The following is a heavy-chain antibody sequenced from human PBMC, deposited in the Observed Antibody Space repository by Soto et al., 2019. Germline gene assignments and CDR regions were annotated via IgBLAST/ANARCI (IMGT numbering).Heavy chain of an antibody. CDR2: IISSSSYI. Sequence: PGGSLRLSCAASGFTFSTYSMNWVRKAPGKGLEWVSSIISSSSYIYYADSVKGRFTISRDNAKNSLYLQMNSLRADDTAVYYCARERNDVLHYWGQGTLVTVSS. CDR3: ARERNDVLHY. D-gene: IGHD1-1*01. V-gene: IGHV3-21*01. CDR1: GFTFSTYS. J-gene: IGHJ4*02.